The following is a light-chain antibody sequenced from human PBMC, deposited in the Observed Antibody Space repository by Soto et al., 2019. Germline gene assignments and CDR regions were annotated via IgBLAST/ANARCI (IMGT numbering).Light chain of an antibody. CDR1: QSIRLA. CDR3: QQSFTKPYT. CDR2: GTS. V-gene: IGKV1-39*01. J-gene: IGKJ3*01. Sequence: DIPMTQSPPSLSASVGDTVTITCRASQSIRLALNSYQQKPGKAPNLLIYGTSYLRSGVPSRFSGSASGTDFTLTISGLQPEDFATYYCQQSFTKPYTFGPGTRVDF.